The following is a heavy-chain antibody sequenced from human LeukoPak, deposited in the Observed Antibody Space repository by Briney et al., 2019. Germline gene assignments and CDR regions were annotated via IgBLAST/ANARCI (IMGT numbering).Heavy chain of an antibody. J-gene: IGHJ4*02. Sequence: PGRSLRLSCAASGFTFNSYGMHWVRQAPGKGLEWVAPISPDGRNTDYADSVRGRFTISRDNSRNTLYLQMNSLRADDTAMYYCAKDRTTVGTDYWGQGTLVTVSS. CDR3: AKDRTTVGTDY. CDR1: GFTFNSYG. V-gene: IGHV3-30*18. CDR2: ISPDGRNT. D-gene: IGHD1-26*01.